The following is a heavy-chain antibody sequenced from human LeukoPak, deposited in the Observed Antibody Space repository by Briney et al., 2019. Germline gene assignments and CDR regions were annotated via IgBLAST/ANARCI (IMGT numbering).Heavy chain of an antibody. V-gene: IGHV3-33*06. CDR2: IWYDGSNK. CDR3: AKGAAGGKYYFDY. J-gene: IGHJ4*02. D-gene: IGHD6-13*01. Sequence: GGSLRLSCAASGFTFSSYGMHWVRQAPGKGLEWVAVIWYDGSNKYYADSVKGRFTISRDNSKNTLYLQMNSLRAEDTAVYYCAKGAAGGKYYFDYWGQGTLVTVSS. CDR1: GFTFSSYG.